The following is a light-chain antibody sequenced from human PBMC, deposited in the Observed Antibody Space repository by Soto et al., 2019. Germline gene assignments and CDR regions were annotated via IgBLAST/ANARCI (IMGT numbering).Light chain of an antibody. CDR2: GAS. CDR1: QSVSSK. Sequence: EIVMTQSPATLSVSPGEGATLSCSASQSVSSKLAWYQQKPGQAPRLLISGASTRATGVPDRFSGSGSGTEFTLTISSLQSEDFALYYCQQYNNWPPITFGQGTRWRL. J-gene: IGKJ5*01. V-gene: IGKV3-15*01. CDR3: QQYNNWPPIT.